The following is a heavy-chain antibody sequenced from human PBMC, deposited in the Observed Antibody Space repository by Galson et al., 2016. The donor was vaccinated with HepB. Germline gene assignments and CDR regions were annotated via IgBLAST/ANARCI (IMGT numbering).Heavy chain of an antibody. Sequence: SLRLSCAASGFTLSSYWMTWVRKAPGKGLEWVANIKRDGSDKHYVDSVEGRFTVSRDNAKNSVYLQMNSMRAEGTAVYYCARDDTKRDDSAWYDAFDIWGQGTTVTVSS. J-gene: IGHJ3*02. D-gene: IGHD6-19*01. V-gene: IGHV3-7*03. CDR2: IKRDGSDK. CDR3: ARDDTKRDDSAWYDAFDI. CDR1: GFTLSSYW.